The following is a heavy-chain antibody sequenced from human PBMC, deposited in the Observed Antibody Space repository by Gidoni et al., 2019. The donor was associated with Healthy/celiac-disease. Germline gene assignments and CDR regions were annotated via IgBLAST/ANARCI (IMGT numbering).Heavy chain of an antibody. CDR3: ARADYYGSGVLRWFDP. J-gene: IGHJ5*02. Sequence: QVQLQESGPGLVKPSQTMSLTCPVSGGSISSGGDYWSWIRQPPGKGLEWIGYIYYSGSTYYNPSLKSRVTISVDTSKNQFSLKLSSVTAADTAVYYCARADYYGSGVLRWFDPWGQGTLVTVSS. D-gene: IGHD3-10*01. CDR2: IYYSGST. V-gene: IGHV4-31*03. CDR1: GGSISSGGDY.